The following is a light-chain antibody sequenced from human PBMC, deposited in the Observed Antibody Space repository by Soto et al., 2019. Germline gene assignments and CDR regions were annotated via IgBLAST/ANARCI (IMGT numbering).Light chain of an antibody. CDR2: AAS. CDR1: QSINTY. J-gene: IGKJ1*01. Sequence: DIQMTQSPSSLSASVGDRVTITCRASQSINTYLNWYQQKPGKAPKFLIHAASSLQSGVPSRFRGSESGTEFTLTISSLQPEDFATYFCQQSFSSPWTFGQGTKV. V-gene: IGKV1-39*01. CDR3: QQSFSSPWT.